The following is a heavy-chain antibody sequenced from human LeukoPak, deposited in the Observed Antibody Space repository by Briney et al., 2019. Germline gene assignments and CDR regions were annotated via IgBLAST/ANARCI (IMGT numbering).Heavy chain of an antibody. CDR1: GGSISLDY. J-gene: IGHJ4*02. Sequence: PSEPLSLPCTLSGGSISLDYWSWIRQSPGKGLEWIGYIYYSGTTSYNPSLKSRVTISLDTSKNQFSLKLSSVTAADTAVYYCARGANWGSPDYWGQGTLVTVSS. CDR2: IYYSGTT. CDR3: ARGANWGSPDY. V-gene: IGHV4-59*01. D-gene: IGHD7-27*01.